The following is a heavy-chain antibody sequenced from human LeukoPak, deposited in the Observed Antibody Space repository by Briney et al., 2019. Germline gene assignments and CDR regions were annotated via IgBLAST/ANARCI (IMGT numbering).Heavy chain of an antibody. CDR3: ARRYPGIAAAGPGIYWYFDL. CDR1: GGSLSSGGYY. D-gene: IGHD6-13*01. Sequence: PSQTLSLTCTVSGGSLSSGGYYWSWIRQHPGKGLEWIGYIYYSGSTYYNPSLKSRVTISVDTSKNQFSLKLSSVTAADTAVYYCARRYPGIAAAGPGIYWYFDLWGRGTLVTVSS. CDR2: IYYSGST. J-gene: IGHJ2*01. V-gene: IGHV4-31*03.